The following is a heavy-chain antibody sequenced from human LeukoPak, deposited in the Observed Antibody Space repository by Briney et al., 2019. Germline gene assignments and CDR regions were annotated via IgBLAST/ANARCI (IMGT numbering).Heavy chain of an antibody. J-gene: IGHJ5*02. V-gene: IGHV3-7*03. D-gene: IGHD3-10*01. CDR2: IKQGGREE. Sequence: GGSLRLSCVASEFIFSDYWRSWVRQAPGKGLEWVANIKQGGREEKYVSSVKGRFAISRDDAKSTLYLQMDSRSGDDTAVYYCARDNGGWFDTWGRGTLVTVSS. CDR3: ARDNGGWFDT. CDR1: EFIFSDYW.